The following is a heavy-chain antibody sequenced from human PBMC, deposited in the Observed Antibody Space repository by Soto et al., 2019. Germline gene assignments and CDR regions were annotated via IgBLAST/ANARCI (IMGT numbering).Heavy chain of an antibody. CDR3: ARPSGVSATYWFDA. CDR1: GGSISSINW. J-gene: IGHJ5*02. D-gene: IGHD3-10*01. Sequence: LSLTCGVSGGSISSINWWSWVRQTPGKGLEWIGEIYYSGSTNYNPSLTSRVTMSIDKSKNQFFLNLTSVTAADTAVYYCARPSGVSATYWFDAWGQGTLVTVSS. CDR2: IYYSGST. V-gene: IGHV4-4*02.